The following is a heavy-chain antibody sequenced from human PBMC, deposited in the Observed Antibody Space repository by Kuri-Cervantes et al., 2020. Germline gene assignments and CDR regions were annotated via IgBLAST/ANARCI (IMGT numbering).Heavy chain of an antibody. CDR1: GFTFSSFA. D-gene: IGHD1-26*01. CDR3: ARDLGVGAPIDY. V-gene: IGHV3-9*01. Sequence: LSLTCAASGFTFSSFAMHWVRQAPGKGLEWVSGISWNSGSIGYADSVKGRFTISRDNAKNSLYLQMNSLRAEDTAVYYCARDLGVGAPIDYWGQGTLVTVSS. J-gene: IGHJ4*02. CDR2: ISWNSGSI.